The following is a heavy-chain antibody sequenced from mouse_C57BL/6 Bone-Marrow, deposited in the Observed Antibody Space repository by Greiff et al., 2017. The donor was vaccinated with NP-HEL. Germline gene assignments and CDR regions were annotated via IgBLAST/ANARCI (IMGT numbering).Heavy chain of an antibody. CDR3: AGIYPQSCFAY. D-gene: IGHD2-1*01. V-gene: IGHV5-4*01. Sequence: EVQLVESGGGLVKPGGSLKLSCAASGFTFSSYAMSWVRQTPEKRLEWVATISDGGSYTYYPDNVKGRFTISRDNAKNNVYLQMSHLKSEDTAMFYCAGIYPQSCFAYWCEGTLVTVSA. CDR2: ISDGGSYT. CDR1: GFTFSSYA. J-gene: IGHJ3*01.